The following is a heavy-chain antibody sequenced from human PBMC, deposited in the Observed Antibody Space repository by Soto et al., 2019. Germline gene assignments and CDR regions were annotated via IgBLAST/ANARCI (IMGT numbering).Heavy chain of an antibody. CDR1: GYTFTSYY. J-gene: IGHJ4*02. Sequence: ASVKVSCKASGYTFTSYYMHWVRQAPGQGLEWMGIINPSGGSTSYAQKFQGRVTMTRDTSTSTVYMELSSLRSEDTAVYYCAREMEYYYDSSGYYRVFDYWGQGTLVTVYS. CDR2: INPSGGST. CDR3: AREMEYYYDSSGYYRVFDY. V-gene: IGHV1-46*01. D-gene: IGHD3-22*01.